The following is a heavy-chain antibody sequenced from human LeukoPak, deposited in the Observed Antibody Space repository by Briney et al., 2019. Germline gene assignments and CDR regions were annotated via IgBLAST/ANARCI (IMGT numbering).Heavy chain of an antibody. Sequence: GASVKVSCKASGYTFTSYYMHWVRQAPGQGLEWMGWMNPNSGNTGYAQKFQGRVTMTRNTSISTAYMELSSLRSEDTAVYYCARGGYGDLLVDYWGQGTLVTVSS. CDR1: GYTFTSYY. CDR2: MNPNSGNT. CDR3: ARGGYGDLLVDY. J-gene: IGHJ4*02. D-gene: IGHD4-17*01. V-gene: IGHV1-8*02.